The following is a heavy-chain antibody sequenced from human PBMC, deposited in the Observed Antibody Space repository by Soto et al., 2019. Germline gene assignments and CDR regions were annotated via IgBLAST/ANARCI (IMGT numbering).Heavy chain of an antibody. CDR1: GFTFSSYA. CDR2: ISGSGGST. D-gene: IGHD3-3*01. CDR3: AKKRGYDLNWFDP. Sequence: LRLSCAASGFTFSSYATSWVRQAPGKGLEWVSAISGSGGSTYYADSVKGRFTISRDNSKNTLYLQMNSLRAEDTAVYYCAKKRGYDLNWFDPWGQGTLVTVSS. J-gene: IGHJ5*02. V-gene: IGHV3-23*01.